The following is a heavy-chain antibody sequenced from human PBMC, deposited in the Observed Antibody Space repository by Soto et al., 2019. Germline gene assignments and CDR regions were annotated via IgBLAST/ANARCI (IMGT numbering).Heavy chain of an antibody. CDR1: GGSLNTVRPY. V-gene: IGHV4-31*03. CDR3: ARATGTLRSRNCDY. D-gene: IGHD1-1*01. Sequence: SESLSRTFSVSGGSLNTVRPYWTRIPPPPGKGLEWIGSIYHTGSTYYSKSLRSRLTMSVDTSKSQFSLRLSSVTAADTAVYYCARATGTLRSRNCDYWGQGSLVTVS. CDR2: IYHTGST. J-gene: IGHJ4*02.